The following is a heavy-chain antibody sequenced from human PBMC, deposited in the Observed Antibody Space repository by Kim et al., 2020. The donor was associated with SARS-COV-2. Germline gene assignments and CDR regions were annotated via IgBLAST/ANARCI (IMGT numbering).Heavy chain of an antibody. CDR1: GYSISSGYY. J-gene: IGHJ6*01. D-gene: IGHD4-17*01. V-gene: IGHV4-38-2*02. Sequence: SETLSLTCTVSGYSISSGYYWGWIRQPPGKGLEWIGSIYHSGSTYYNPSLKSRVTISVDTSKNQFSLKLSSVTAADTAVYYCAREGRRGDYYYYYRMDV. CDR3: AREGRRGDYYYYYRMDV. CDR2: IYHSGST.